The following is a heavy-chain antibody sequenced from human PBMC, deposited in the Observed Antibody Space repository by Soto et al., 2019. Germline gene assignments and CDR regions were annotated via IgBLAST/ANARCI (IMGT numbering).Heavy chain of an antibody. Sequence: QLQLQESGSGLVKPSQTLSLTCAVSGGSISSGGYSWSWIRQPPGKGLEWIGYIYHSGITYYNPSLKSRVTIAVDRSKNSFSLKLSSVTAADTAVYYCARGSYGYAFDYWCQETLVSVCS. CDR2: IYHSGIT. D-gene: IGHD5-18*01. CDR3: ARGSYGYAFDY. J-gene: IGHJ4*02. CDR1: GGSISSGGYS. V-gene: IGHV4-30-2*01.